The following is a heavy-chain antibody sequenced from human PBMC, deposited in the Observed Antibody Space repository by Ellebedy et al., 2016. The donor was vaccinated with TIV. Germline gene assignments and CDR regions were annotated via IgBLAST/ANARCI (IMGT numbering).Heavy chain of an antibody. CDR3: ARDSYDSSFAY. CDR2: IYSGGST. CDR1: GFTVSSNY. V-gene: IGHV3-53*01. Sequence: PGGSLRLSCAASGFTVSSNYMSWVRQAPGKGLEWVSVIYSGGSTYYADSVKGRFTISRDNSKNTLYLQMNSLRAEDTAVYYCARDSYDSSFAYWGQGTLVTVSS. D-gene: IGHD3-22*01. J-gene: IGHJ4*02.